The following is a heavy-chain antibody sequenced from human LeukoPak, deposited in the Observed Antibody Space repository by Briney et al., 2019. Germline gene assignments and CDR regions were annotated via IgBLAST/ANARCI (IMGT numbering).Heavy chain of an antibody. CDR1: GFTFSSYD. CDR3: ARGKHNWFDP. D-gene: IGHD2-21*01. Sequence: GGSLRLSCAASGFTFSSYDMHWVRQATGKSLEWVSGIGGDGDTYYPDSLKGRFTISRENAKNSLYLQMDSLRAGDTAVYYCARGKHNWFDPWGQGTLVTVSS. J-gene: IGHJ5*02. V-gene: IGHV3-13*01. CDR2: IGGDGDT.